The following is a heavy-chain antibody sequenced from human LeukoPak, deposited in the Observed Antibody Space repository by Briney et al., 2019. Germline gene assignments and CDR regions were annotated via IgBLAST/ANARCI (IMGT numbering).Heavy chain of an antibody. V-gene: IGHV1-69*04. CDR2: ILPFVDIT. CDR1: GGTFSSYA. J-gene: IGHJ4*02. CDR3: ARCKMRPSAREYFDS. Sequence: ASVKVSCKASGGTFSSYAFSWVRQAPGQGLEWMGRILPFVDITNYAQRFQGRLTITADKATSTASMELSSLNSEDTAFYYCARCKMRPSAREYFDSWGQGTLVTVSS. D-gene: IGHD1-26*01.